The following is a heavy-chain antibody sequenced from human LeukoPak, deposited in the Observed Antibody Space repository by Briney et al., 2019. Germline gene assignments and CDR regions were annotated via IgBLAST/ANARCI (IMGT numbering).Heavy chain of an antibody. CDR1: GYTFNGYY. J-gene: IGHJ4*02. Sequence: ASVNVSCKASGYTFNGYYIHWVRQAPGQGLEWMGWINSNSGGTNYAQKFQDRVTMTRDTSISTVYMELSRLRSDDTALYYCARDWATVLTPYFDYWGQGTLVTVSS. CDR3: ARDWATVLTPYFDY. CDR2: INSNSGGT. D-gene: IGHD4-23*01. V-gene: IGHV1-2*02.